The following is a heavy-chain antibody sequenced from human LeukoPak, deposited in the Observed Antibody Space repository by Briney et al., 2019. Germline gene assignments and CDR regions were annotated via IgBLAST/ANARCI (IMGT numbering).Heavy chain of an antibody. CDR1: GGSISTYY. J-gene: IGHJ4*02. CDR3: ARTRGGGVTMRPLFDY. Sequence: PSETLSLTCTVSGGSISTYYWSWFRQPPGKGLEWMGYIDYSGNTYYNPALKSRVTMSVDTSRNQFSLNLNSLTAADTAVDYCARTRGGGVTMRPLFDYWGQGTLVTVSS. V-gene: IGHV4-59*08. CDR2: IDYSGNT. D-gene: IGHD4/OR15-4a*01.